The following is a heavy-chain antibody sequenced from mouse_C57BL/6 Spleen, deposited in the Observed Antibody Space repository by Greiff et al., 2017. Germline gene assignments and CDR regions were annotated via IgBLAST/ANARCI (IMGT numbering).Heavy chain of an antibody. CDR2: ISDGGSYT. J-gene: IGHJ2*01. D-gene: IGHD2-3*01. CDR1: GFTFSSYA. CDR3: ARDRDMTYYVDY. Sequence: EVKLVESGGGLVKPGGSLKLSCAASGFTFSSYAMSWVRQTPEKRLEWVATISDGGSYTYYPDNVKGRFTISRDNAKNNLYLQMSHLKSEDTAMYYCARDRDMTYYVDYWGQGTTLTVSS. V-gene: IGHV5-4*01.